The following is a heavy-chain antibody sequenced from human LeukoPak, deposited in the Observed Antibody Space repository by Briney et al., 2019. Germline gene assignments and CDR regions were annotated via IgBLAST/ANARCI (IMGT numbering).Heavy chain of an antibody. V-gene: IGHV3-21*01. CDR1: KFTFSSYS. J-gene: IGHJ4*02. Sequence: GGSLRLSCAASKFTFSSYSMNWVRQAPGKGLEWVSSISSSSSYIYYADSVKGRFTISRDNAKNSLYLQMNSLRAEDTAVHYCARDLGSIVDYWGQGTLVTVSS. D-gene: IGHD3-10*01. CDR2: ISSSSSYI. CDR3: ARDLGSIVDY.